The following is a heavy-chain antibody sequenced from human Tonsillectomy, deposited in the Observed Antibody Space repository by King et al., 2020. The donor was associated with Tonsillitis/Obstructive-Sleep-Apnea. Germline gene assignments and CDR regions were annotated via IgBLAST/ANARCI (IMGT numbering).Heavy chain of an antibody. Sequence: QLVQSGGGVVQPGRSLRLSCAASGFTFSAYAMHWVRQAPGKGLEWVAVISNDGSKKYYGDSVKGRFTISRDNCKSTLFLQMNSLRVEDTALYYCARVYCSSVSCYIFDHWGQGGLVTVSS. CDR1: GFTFSAYA. D-gene: IGHD2-2*01. J-gene: IGHJ4*02. V-gene: IGHV3-30*04. CDR3: ARVYCSSVSCYIFDH. CDR2: ISNDGSKK.